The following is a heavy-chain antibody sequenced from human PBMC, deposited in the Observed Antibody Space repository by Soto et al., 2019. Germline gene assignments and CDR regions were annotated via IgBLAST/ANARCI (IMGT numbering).Heavy chain of an antibody. Sequence: QVQLVQSGAEVKEPGASVKVSCKASGYTFTSYGLSWVRQAPGQGLEGMGWINADNGNTTYAQKYAQKYQGRVTMTTDTSTSTAYMALSCLRSDDTAVYSCAIDLSWVCGVGSCYTNEGGYGMDVCGRGTTVTVSS. CDR2: INADNGNT. CDR3: AIDLSWVCGVGSCYTNEGGYGMDV. V-gene: IGHV1-18*01. J-gene: IGHJ6*02. CDR1: GYTFTSYG. D-gene: IGHD2-2*02.